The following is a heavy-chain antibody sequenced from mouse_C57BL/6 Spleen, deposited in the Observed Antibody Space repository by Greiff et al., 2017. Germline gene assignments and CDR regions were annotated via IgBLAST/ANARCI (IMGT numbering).Heavy chain of an antibody. J-gene: IGHJ4*01. CDR1: GYAFSSSW. CDR3: ARDSSGYAMDY. V-gene: IGHV1-82*01. CDR2: IYPGDGDT. D-gene: IGHD3-2*02. Sequence: QVKLQQSGPELVKPGASVKLSCKASGYAFSSSWMNWVQQRPGKGLEWIGRIYPGDGDTNYNGKFKGKATLTADKPSSTAYMQLSSLTSEDSAVYFCARDSSGYAMDYWGQGTSVTVSS.